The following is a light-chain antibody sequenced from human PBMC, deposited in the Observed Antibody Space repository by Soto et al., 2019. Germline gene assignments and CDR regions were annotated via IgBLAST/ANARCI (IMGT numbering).Light chain of an antibody. V-gene: IGKV1-39*01. J-gene: IGKJ2*01. CDR3: QQSYNTLYT. Sequence: DIQMTQSPSSLSASVGDRVTITCRASQSINVYLNWYQQKPGKAPKLLIFAASTLQGGVPSRFSSSGSVTDFALTINSLQPEDFATYYCQQSYNTLYTFGQGTKLEIK. CDR1: QSINVY. CDR2: AAS.